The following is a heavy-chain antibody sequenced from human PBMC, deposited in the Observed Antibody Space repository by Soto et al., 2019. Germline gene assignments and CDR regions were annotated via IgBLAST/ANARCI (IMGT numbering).Heavy chain of an antibody. J-gene: IGHJ4*02. D-gene: IGHD3-10*01. Sequence: VKVSCKASGYTFTSHYMHWVRQAPGQGLEWMGIINPSGGSTSYAQKFQGRVTMTRDTSTSTVYMELSSLRSEDTAVYYCARVGFYGSGSYTEYYYDYWGQGTLVTVSS. CDR1: GYTFTSHY. V-gene: IGHV1-46*03. CDR3: ARVGFYGSGSYTEYYYDY. CDR2: INPSGGST.